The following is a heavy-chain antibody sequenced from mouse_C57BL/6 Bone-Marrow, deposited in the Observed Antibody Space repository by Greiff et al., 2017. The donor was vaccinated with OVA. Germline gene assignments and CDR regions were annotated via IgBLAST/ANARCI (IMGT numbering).Heavy chain of an antibody. D-gene: IGHD2-1*01. Sequence: VQLQQSGPELVKPGASVKISCKASGYTFTDYYMNWVKQSHGKSLEWIGDINPNNGGTSYNQKFKGKATLTVDKSSSTAYMELRSLTSEDSAVYYCARERAYGKAFAYWGQGTLVTVSA. CDR2: INPNNGGT. V-gene: IGHV1-26*01. CDR1: GYTFTDYY. J-gene: IGHJ3*01. CDR3: ARERAYGKAFAY.